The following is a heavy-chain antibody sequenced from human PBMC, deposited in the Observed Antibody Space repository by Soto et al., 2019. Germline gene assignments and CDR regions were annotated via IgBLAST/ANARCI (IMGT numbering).Heavy chain of an antibody. CDR3: AKDRTAVAGGYFDY. Sequence: LRLSCAASGFTFSSYGMHWVRQAPGKGLEWVAVISYDGSNKYYADSVKGRFTISRDNSKNTLYLQMNSLRAEDTAVYYCAKDRTAVAGGYFDYWGQGTLVTVSS. CDR1: GFTFSSYG. CDR2: ISYDGSNK. V-gene: IGHV3-30*18. D-gene: IGHD6-19*01. J-gene: IGHJ4*02.